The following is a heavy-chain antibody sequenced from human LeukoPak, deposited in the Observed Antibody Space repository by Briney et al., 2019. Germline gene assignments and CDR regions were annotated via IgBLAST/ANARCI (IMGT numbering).Heavy chain of an antibody. CDR2: ISSSGSTI. D-gene: IGHD6-19*01. CDR3: AKDSIAVAAGSYFDY. Sequence: GGSLRLSCAASGFTFSDYYMSWIRQAPGKGLEWVSYISSSGSTIYYADSVKGRFTISRDNAKNSLYLQMNSLRAEDTAVYYCAKDSIAVAAGSYFDYWGQGTLVTVSS. CDR1: GFTFSDYY. J-gene: IGHJ4*02. V-gene: IGHV3-11*01.